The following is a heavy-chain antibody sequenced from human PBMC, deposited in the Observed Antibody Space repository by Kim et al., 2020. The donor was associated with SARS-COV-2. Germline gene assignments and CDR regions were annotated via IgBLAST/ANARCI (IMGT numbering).Heavy chain of an antibody. CDR3: ARDAPLYDVLTGYGYYYYGMDV. D-gene: IGHD3-9*01. CDR2: ISYDGSNK. CDR1: GFTFSSYA. V-gene: IGHV3-30*04. J-gene: IGHJ6*02. Sequence: GGSLRLSCAASGFTFSSYAMHWVRQAPGKGLEWVAVISYDGSNKYYADSVKGRFTISRDNSKNTLYLQMNSLRAEDTAVYYCARDAPLYDVLTGYGYYYYGMDVWGQGTTVTVSS.